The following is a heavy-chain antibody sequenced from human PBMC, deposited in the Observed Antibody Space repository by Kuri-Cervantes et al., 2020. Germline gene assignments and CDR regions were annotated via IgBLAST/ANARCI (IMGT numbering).Heavy chain of an antibody. CDR1: GYTFTSYG. CDR3: ARDNTPERPYYFDY. J-gene: IGHJ4*02. D-gene: IGHD2-15*01. Sequence: ASVKVSCKASGYTFTSYGISWVRQAPGQGLDWMGWINPNSGGTNYAQKFQGRVTMTRDTSISTAYMELSRLGSDDTAVYYCARDNTPERPYYFDYWGQGTLVTVSS. CDR2: INPNSGGT. V-gene: IGHV1-2*02.